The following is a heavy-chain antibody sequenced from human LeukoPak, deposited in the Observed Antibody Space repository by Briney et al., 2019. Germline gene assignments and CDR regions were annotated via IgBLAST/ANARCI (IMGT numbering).Heavy chain of an antibody. CDR3: ARVVEVGVPDFQH. J-gene: IGHJ1*01. D-gene: IGHD2-15*01. CDR1: GYTFTGYY. Sequence: ASVKVSCKASGYTFTGYYLHWVRQAPRQGPEWMGWINANSGATYYRQKFKGRITMTRDTSTSTAYLELNRLISDDTAVYYCARVVEVGVPDFQHWGQGTLVTVSS. V-gene: IGHV1-2*02. CDR2: INANSGAT.